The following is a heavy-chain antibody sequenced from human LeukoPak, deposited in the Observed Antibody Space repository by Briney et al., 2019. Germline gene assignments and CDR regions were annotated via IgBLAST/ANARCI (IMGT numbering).Heavy chain of an antibody. D-gene: IGHD3-10*01. J-gene: IGHJ3*02. CDR3: AKVEWFGELGAFDI. V-gene: IGHV3-30*18. CDR2: ISYDGSNK. CDR1: GFTFSSYG. Sequence: GGSLRLSCAASGFTFSSYGMHWVRQAPGKGLEWVAVISYDGSNKYYADSVKGRFTISRDNSKNTLYLQMNSLRAEDTAVYYCAKVEWFGELGAFDIWGQGTMVTVSS.